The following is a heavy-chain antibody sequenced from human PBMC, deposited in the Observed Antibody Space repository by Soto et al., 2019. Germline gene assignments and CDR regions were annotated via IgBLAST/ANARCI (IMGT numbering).Heavy chain of an antibody. V-gene: IGHV3-30*18. D-gene: IGHD3-16*01. CDR2: ISYDGSNK. J-gene: IGHJ4*02. CDR1: GFTFSSYG. Sequence: QVQLVESGGGVVQPGRSLRLSCAASGFTFSSYGMHWVRQAPGKGLEWVAVISYDGSNKYYADSVKGRFTISRDNSKKTLYLQMNSLRAEDTAVYYCAKALGGSPFDYWGQGTLVTVSS. CDR3: AKALGGSPFDY.